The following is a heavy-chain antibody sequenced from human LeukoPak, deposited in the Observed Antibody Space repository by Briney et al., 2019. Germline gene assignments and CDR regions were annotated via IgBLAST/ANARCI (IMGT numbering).Heavy chain of an antibody. Sequence: GGSLRLSCAACGFTFSDYSMNWVRQAPGKGLEWVSWITSSSDSIYYADSVKGRFTISRDNAKNSLYLQMNSLRDEDTAVYYWSSEIRYWGQGTLVIVSS. V-gene: IGHV3-48*02. CDR1: GFTFSDYS. CDR3: SSEIRY. J-gene: IGHJ4*02. CDR2: ITSSSDSI. D-gene: IGHD3-22*01.